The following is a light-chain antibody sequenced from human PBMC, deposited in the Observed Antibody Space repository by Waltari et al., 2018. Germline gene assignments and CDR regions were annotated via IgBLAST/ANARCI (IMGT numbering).Light chain of an antibody. CDR3: QSYDTSLSVV. CDR2: GST. V-gene: IGLV1-40*01. CDR1: GSNIGPGYD. J-gene: IGLJ3*02. Sequence: QSVLTQPPSVSGAPGQRVTISCTGSGSNIGPGYDVHWSQQLPRAAPKLLIYGSTSRPLGVPARFFGSTSGTSASLAITGLQAEDEADYYCQSYDTSLSVVFGGGTKLTVL.